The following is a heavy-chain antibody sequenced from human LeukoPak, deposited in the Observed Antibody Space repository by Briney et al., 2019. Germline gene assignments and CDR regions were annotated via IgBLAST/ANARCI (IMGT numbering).Heavy chain of an antibody. CDR1: GYTFTCYY. V-gene: IGHV1-2*02. D-gene: IGHD3-22*01. Sequence: ASVKVSCKASGYTFTCYYLHWVRQAPRQGPEWMGWINPNSGATYYLQKFQGRITMTRDTSISTAYMELNRLISDDTAVYYCARVVEVGVPGFQNWGQGTLVTVSS. CDR2: INPNSGAT. J-gene: IGHJ1*01. CDR3: ARVVEVGVPGFQN.